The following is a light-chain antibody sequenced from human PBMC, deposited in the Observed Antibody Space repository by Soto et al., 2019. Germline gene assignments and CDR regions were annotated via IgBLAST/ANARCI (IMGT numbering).Light chain of an antibody. CDR1: SSDVGGYNY. CDR2: EVS. CDR3: SSYAGSTYV. Sequence: QSVLTQPPSASGSPGQSVTISCTGTSSDVGGYNYVSWYQQHPGKAPKLMIYEVSKRPSGVPDRFSGSKSGNTASLTVSGLQAEDAADYYCSSYAGSTYVFGTGTKVTVL. V-gene: IGLV2-8*01. J-gene: IGLJ1*01.